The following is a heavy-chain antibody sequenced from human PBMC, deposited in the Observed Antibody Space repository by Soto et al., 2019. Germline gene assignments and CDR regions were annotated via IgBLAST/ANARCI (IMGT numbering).Heavy chain of an antibody. CDR2: IDPSDSYT. CDR3: ERQDIVVESYYYGMDV. Sequence: PGESLKISCKGSGYSFTSYWISWVRQMPGKGLEWMGRIDPSDSYTNYSPSFQGHVTISADKSISTAYLQWSSLKASDTAMYYCERQDIVVESYYYGMDVWGQGTTVTVSS. J-gene: IGHJ6*02. V-gene: IGHV5-10-1*01. D-gene: IGHD2-2*01. CDR1: GYSFTSYW.